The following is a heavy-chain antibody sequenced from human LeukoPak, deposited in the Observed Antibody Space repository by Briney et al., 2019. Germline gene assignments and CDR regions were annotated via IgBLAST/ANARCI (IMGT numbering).Heavy chain of an antibody. CDR1: GYTFTSYY. CDR3: ANSFYALLVYFDY. J-gene: IGHJ4*02. CDR2: INPSDGST. V-gene: IGHV1-46*01. Sequence: ASVKVSCKASGYTFTSYYMHWVRQAPGQGLEWMGIINPSDGSTRYAQKFQGRVTMTRDMSTSTVYMELSSLRSEDTAVYYCANSFYALLVYFDYWGQGTLVTVSS. D-gene: IGHD2/OR15-2a*01.